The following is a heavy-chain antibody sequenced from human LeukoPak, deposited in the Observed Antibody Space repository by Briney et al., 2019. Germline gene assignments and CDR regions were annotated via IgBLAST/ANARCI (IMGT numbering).Heavy chain of an antibody. V-gene: IGHV3-30*18. CDR1: GFTFSRYG. CDR3: AKDGSSGWTPYYFDY. Sequence: GGSLRLSCAASGFTFSRYGMHWVRQAPGKGLEWVAVISYDGSNKYYADSVKGRFTISRDNSKNTLYLQMNSLRAEDTAVYYCAKDGSSGWTPYYFDYWGQGTLVTVSS. J-gene: IGHJ4*02. CDR2: ISYDGSNK. D-gene: IGHD6-19*01.